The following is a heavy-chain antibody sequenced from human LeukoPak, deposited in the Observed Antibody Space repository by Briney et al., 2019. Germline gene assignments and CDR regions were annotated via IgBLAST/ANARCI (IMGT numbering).Heavy chain of an antibody. Sequence: PSETLSLTCAVYGGSFSGYYWSWIRQPPGKGLEWIGEINHSGSTNYNPSLKSRVTISVDTSKNQFSLKLSSVTAADTAVYYCARGTSGWYWGFGYWGQGTLVTVSS. J-gene: IGHJ4*02. V-gene: IGHV4-34*01. CDR3: ARGTSGWYWGFGY. D-gene: IGHD6-19*01. CDR2: INHSGST. CDR1: GGSFSGYY.